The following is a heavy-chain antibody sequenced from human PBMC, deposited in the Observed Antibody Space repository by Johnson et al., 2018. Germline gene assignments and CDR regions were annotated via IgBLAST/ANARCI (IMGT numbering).Heavy chain of an antibody. CDR3: ARDEGGSPFDV. J-gene: IGHJ3*01. CDR1: GFTFSRSG. D-gene: IGHD3-16*01. V-gene: IGHV3-33*01. CDR2: IWSDGSNE. Sequence: QVQLVQSGGGVVQPGRSLRLSCAASGFTFSRSGMHWVRQAPGKGLEWVAVIWSDGSNEGYADSVKGRYTISRDNSKNKLYLQINSLRVEDTAVYYCARDEGGSPFDVWGQGTMVTVSS.